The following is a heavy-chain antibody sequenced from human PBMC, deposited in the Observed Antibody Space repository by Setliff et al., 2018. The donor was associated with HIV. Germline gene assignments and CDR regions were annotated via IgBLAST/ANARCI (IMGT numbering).Heavy chain of an antibody. CDR1: GGSLSGYY. CDR2: INHSGST. Sequence: SETLSLTCAVYGGSLSGYYWSWIRQPPGKGLEWIGEINHSGSTNYNPSLKSRVTISVDTSKNQFSLKLSSVTAADTAVYYCATGFTAMANFDYWGQGTLVTVSS. CDR3: ATGFTAMANFDY. J-gene: IGHJ4*02. V-gene: IGHV4-34*01. D-gene: IGHD5-18*01.